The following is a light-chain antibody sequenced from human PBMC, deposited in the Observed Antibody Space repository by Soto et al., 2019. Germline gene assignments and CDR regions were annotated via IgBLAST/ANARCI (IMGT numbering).Light chain of an antibody. J-gene: IGKJ4*01. V-gene: IGKV3D-15*01. CDR1: QSVYGN. CDR2: GAS. CDR3: QQYNNWPLLS. Sequence: EILMTQSPATLSVSLGERATLSCRASQSVYGNLAWYQQKPGQAPRLLVFGASTRAAGIPARFSGGGSGTDYTLTISSLQSEDFAVYYSQQYNNWPLLSLGGGTKVDIK.